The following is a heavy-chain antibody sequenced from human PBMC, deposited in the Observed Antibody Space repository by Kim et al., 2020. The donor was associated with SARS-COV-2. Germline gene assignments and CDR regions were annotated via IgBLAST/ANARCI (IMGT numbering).Heavy chain of an antibody. Sequence: GGSLRLSCAASGFIFSTYGMHWVRQAPGKGLEWVAVISFDGTNKKYADSVKGRFAMSRDNSKNTLYLQMNTLSAEDTAVYYCAKDLRAKHTYGTSYNYYYGMDVWGQGTTVTVSS. V-gene: IGHV3-30*18. J-gene: IGHJ6*02. D-gene: IGHD3-10*01. CDR1: GFIFSTYG. CDR2: ISFDGTNK. CDR3: AKDLRAKHTYGTSYNYYYGMDV.